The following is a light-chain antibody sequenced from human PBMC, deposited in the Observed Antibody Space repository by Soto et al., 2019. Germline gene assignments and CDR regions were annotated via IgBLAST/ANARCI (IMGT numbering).Light chain of an antibody. J-gene: IGKJ1*01. CDR1: QSVSSSY. Sequence: EIVLTQSPGTLSLSPGERATLSRRASQSVSSSYLAWYQQKPGQAPRLLIYGASSRATGIPDRFSGSGSGTDFTLTISRLEPEDFAVYYCQQYGSSPWTFGQGTNVDIK. CDR3: QQYGSSPWT. V-gene: IGKV3-20*01. CDR2: GAS.